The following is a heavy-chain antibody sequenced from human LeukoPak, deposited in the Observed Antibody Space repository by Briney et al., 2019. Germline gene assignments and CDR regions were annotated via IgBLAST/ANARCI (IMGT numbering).Heavy chain of an antibody. CDR2: ITTGSTYI. J-gene: IGHJ4*02. D-gene: IGHD4-17*01. V-gene: IGHV3-21*01. CDR3: ARHTSTVFDY. CDR1: AFTFSDYT. Sequence: GGSLRLSCSASAFTFSDYTMIWVRQAPGKGLEWVSCITTGSTYIYYADSVKGRFTISRDSAKNSLYLQMTSLRAEDTAVYYCARHTSTVFDYWGQGTLVTVSS.